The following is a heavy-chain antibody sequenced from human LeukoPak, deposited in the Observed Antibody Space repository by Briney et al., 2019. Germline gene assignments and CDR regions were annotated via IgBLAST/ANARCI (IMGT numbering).Heavy chain of an antibody. Sequence: GASVKVSCKASGYTFTGYYIHWVRQAPGQGLEWMAWINSDSGDSYSAPKFQGRVTMTRDTSISTASMEVSWLSSDDTAVYYCATGVATAFTYWGQGTLVTVSS. CDR2: INSDSGDS. D-gene: IGHD5-12*01. CDR3: ATGVATAFTY. J-gene: IGHJ4*02. V-gene: IGHV1-2*02. CDR1: GYTFTGYY.